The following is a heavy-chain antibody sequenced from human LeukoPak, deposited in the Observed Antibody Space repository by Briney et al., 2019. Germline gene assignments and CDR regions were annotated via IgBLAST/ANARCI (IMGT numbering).Heavy chain of an antibody. CDR3: ARIVGYSYGLYYYYYMDV. J-gene: IGHJ6*03. CDR1: GISLSTSGMR. Sequence: SGPTLVNPTQTLTLTCTFSGISLSTSGMRVSWIRQPPGKALEWLARIDWDDDKFYSTSLKTRLTISKDTSKNQVVLTMTNMDPVDTATYYCARIVGYSYGLYYYYYMDVWGKGTTVTVSS. V-gene: IGHV2-70*04. CDR2: IDWDDDK. D-gene: IGHD5-18*01.